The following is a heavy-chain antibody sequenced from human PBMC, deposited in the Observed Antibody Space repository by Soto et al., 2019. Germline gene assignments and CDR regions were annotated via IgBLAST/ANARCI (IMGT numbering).Heavy chain of an antibody. D-gene: IGHD2-15*01. CDR2: TKQEGSEK. CDR3: GREYVISWSTIVYFYCGFDV. CDR1: GFTFSSYW. V-gene: IGHV3-7*01. Sequence: GGSLRLSCAASGFTFSSYWMSWVRQAPGKGLEWVANTKQEGSEKYYVDSVKGRFTISRDNAKNSLYLQMTRQIAEDTAVYYCGREYVISWSTIVYFYCGFDVWGKGTTVTVSS. J-gene: IGHJ6*04.